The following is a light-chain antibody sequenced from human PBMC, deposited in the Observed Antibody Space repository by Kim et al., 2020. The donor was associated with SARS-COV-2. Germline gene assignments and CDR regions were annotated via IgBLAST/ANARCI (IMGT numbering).Light chain of an antibody. J-gene: IGLJ3*02. Sequence: SYELTQPPSVSVAPGKTATITCGGENIGSKSVYWYYQKPGRAPVLVIYYDTDRPSGIPERFSGSNSGNTATLTISRVEAGDEADYYCQVWDSRSDHVVFGGGTQLTVL. CDR2: YDT. CDR3: QVWDSRSDHVV. CDR1: NIGSKS. V-gene: IGLV3-21*04.